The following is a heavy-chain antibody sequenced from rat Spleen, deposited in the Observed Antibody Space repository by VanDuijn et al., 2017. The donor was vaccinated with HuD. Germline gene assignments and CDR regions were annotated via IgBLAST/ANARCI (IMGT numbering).Heavy chain of an antibody. Sequence: EVQLVESGGGLVQPGRSLKVSCAASGFSFRDFAMAWVRMPPTKGLEWVATIIYDGSKTYYRDPVKGRFTISRDNAKSNLYLQMDSLRSEDTAXYYXXRLWXSWGQGVMVTVSX. V-gene: IGHV5-17*01. J-gene: IGHJ2*01. CDR3: XRLWXS. CDR1: GFSFRDFA. CDR2: IIYDGSKT.